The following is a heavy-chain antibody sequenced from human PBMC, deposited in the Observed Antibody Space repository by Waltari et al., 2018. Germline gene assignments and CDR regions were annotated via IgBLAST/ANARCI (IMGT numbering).Heavy chain of an antibody. CDR3: ARIAAAVAYYYYGMDV. CDR1: GGSFSGYY. Sequence: QVQLQQWGAGLLKPSETLSLTCAVYGGSFSGYYWSWICQPPGKGLEWIGEINHSGSTNYNPSLKSRVTISVDTSKNQFSLKLSSVTAADTAVYYCARIAAAVAYYYYGMDVWGQGTTVTVSS. J-gene: IGHJ6*02. V-gene: IGHV4-34*01. CDR2: INHSGST. D-gene: IGHD6-13*01.